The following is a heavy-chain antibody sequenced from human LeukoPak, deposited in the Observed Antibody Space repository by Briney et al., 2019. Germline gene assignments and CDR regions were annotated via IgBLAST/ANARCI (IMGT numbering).Heavy chain of an antibody. Sequence: PGGSLRLSCAASGFTFSDYYMSWIRQAPGKGLEWVSYISSSGSTIYYADSVKGRFTISRDNAKNSLYLQMNSLRAEDTAVYYCARDWGFVVVPAAIRYYGMDVWDQGTTVTVSS. J-gene: IGHJ6*02. V-gene: IGHV3-11*01. CDR1: GFTFSDYY. D-gene: IGHD2-2*02. CDR3: ARDWGFVVVPAAIRYYGMDV. CDR2: ISSSGSTI.